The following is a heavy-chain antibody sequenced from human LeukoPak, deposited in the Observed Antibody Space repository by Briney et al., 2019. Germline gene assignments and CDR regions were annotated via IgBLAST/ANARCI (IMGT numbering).Heavy chain of an antibody. CDR3: VRDFYDSSTIDY. D-gene: IGHD3-22*01. Sequence: GGSLRLSCAASGFTFSSYWMHWVRQAPGRGLEWVANIKQDGSEKYYVDSVKGRFTISRDNAKNSLSLQMNSLRAEDTAVYYCVRDFYDSSTIDYWGQGTLVTVSS. J-gene: IGHJ4*02. CDR2: IKQDGSEK. V-gene: IGHV3-7*01. CDR1: GFTFSSYW.